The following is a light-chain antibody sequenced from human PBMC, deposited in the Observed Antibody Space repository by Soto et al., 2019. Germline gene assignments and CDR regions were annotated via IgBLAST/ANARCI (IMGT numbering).Light chain of an antibody. V-gene: IGKV3-20*01. Sequence: EIVLTQSPGTLSLSPGERATLSCRASQSVSSSYLAWYQQKPGQAPRLLIYGASSSATGIPDRFSGSGSGTYFTLTISRLELEDVAVYYCQQYGSSPPITFGQGTRLKIK. CDR2: GAS. CDR1: QSVSSSY. CDR3: QQYGSSPPIT. J-gene: IGKJ5*01.